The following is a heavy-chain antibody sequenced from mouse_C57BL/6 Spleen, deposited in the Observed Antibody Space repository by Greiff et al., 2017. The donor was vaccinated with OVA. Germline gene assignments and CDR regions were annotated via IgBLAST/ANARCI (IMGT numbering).Heavy chain of an antibody. CDR1: GYAFSSDW. V-gene: IGHV1-80*01. Sequence: QVQLQQSGAELVKPGASVKISCKASGYAFSSDWMNWVKQRPGKGLEWIGQIYPGDGDTNYNGKFKGKATLTADKSSSTAFMQLSSLTSEDSAVYFCARGGPYYFDYWGQGTTLTVSS. J-gene: IGHJ2*01. CDR2: IYPGDGDT. D-gene: IGHD3-3*01. CDR3: ARGGPYYFDY.